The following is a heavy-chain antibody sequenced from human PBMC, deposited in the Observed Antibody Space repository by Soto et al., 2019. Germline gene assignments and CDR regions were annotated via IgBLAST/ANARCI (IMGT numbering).Heavy chain of an antibody. V-gene: IGHV3-23*01. CDR2: ISISGGST. Sequence: GSLRLSCVASGFMFSSYAMSWVCQPPGKGLQWVSTISISGGSTYYADSVKSRFTISRDNSKNTLYLQLNSLRAEDTAVYYCAQLGLMTFSHKHYFNHWGRGTLVTVSS. D-gene: IGHD3-16*01. CDR1: GFMFSSYA. J-gene: IGHJ4*02. CDR3: AQLGLMTFSHKHYFNH.